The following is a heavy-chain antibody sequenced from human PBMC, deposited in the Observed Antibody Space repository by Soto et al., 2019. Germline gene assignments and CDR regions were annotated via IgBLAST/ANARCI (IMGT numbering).Heavy chain of an antibody. V-gene: IGHV2-5*04. D-gene: IGHD3-22*01. CDR1: GFSLSTSGVG. J-gene: IGHJ3*02. Sequence: QITLKESGPTLVKPTQTLTLTCTFSGFSLSTSGVGLGWIRQPPGKALEWLALIYWNDSKRYSPSLKNRLTSTKDTSKNQVVLTLTNMDPVDTGTYYCVHIPHYYESERGGPFDIWGQGTTVTVSS. CDR2: IYWNDSK. CDR3: VHIPHYYESERGGPFDI.